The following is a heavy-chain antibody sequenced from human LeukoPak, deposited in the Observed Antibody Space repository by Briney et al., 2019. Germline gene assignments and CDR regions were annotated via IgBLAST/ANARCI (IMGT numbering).Heavy chain of an antibody. V-gene: IGHV4-34*01. J-gene: IGHJ4*02. Sequence: SETLSLTCAVYGGSFSGYYWSWIRQPPGKGLEWIGEINHSGSTYYNPSLKSRVTISVDTSKNQFSLKLSSVTAADTAVYYCARAQWELTDYWGQGTLVTVSS. CDR1: GGSFSGYY. D-gene: IGHD1-26*01. CDR2: INHSGST. CDR3: ARAQWELTDY.